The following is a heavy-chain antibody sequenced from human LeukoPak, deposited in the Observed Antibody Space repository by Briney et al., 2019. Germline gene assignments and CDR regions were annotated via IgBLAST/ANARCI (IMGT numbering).Heavy chain of an antibody. V-gene: IGHV2-5*01. D-gene: IGHD3-22*01. CDR1: GFSLTTTGVS. CDR3: AHRTQPDYYDSSGYYVDAFDI. CDR2: IYWNDDK. Sequence: KSGPTLVNPTQTLTLTCTFSGFSLTTTGVSVGWIRQPPGKALEWLGLIYWNDDKRYSPSLKSRVTITKDTSKNQVVLTMTNMDPVDTATYYCAHRTQPDYYDSSGYYVDAFDIWGQGTMVTVSS. J-gene: IGHJ3*02.